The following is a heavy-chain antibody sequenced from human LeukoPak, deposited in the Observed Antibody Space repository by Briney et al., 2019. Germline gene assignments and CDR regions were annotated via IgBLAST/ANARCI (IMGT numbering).Heavy chain of an antibody. CDR1: GGSISSYY. CDR3: AGSVDTAMVPTFDY. D-gene: IGHD5-18*01. J-gene: IGHJ4*02. V-gene: IGHV4-59*08. Sequence: PSETLSLTCTVSGGSISSYYWSWIRQPPGKGLEWIGYIYYSGSTNHNPSLKSRVTISVDTSKNQFSLKLSSVTAADTAVYYCAGSVDTAMVPTFDYWGQGTLVTVSS. CDR2: IYYSGST.